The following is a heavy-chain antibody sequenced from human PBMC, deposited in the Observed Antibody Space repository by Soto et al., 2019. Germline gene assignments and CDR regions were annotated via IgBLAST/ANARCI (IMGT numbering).Heavy chain of an antibody. CDR2: TYYRSRWYS. CDR1: GDTVYSNSVA. Sequence: SQTLSLTFVGSGDTVYSNSVAWNWVRQSPSRGLEWLGRTYYRSRWYSDYAVSVRSRIDINADPSKNQVSLQLNSVTPEDTAVYYCARLEEDSDHYYYGLDGLGQGTMVTGFS. D-gene: IGHD2-15*01. V-gene: IGHV6-1*01. J-gene: IGHJ6*02. CDR3: ARLEEDSDHYYYGLDG.